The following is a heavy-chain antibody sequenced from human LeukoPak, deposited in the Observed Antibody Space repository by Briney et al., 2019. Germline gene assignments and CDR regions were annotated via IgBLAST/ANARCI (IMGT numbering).Heavy chain of an antibody. CDR1: GFTFSTHW. V-gene: IGHV3-7*01. Sequence: GGSLRLSCAASGFTFSTHWMSWVRQAPGKGLEWVANIKQDGSEKYYVDSLKGRFTVSRDNAKNSLYLQINSLRAEDTAVYHCARDSAGSYDYWGQGTLVAVSS. CDR2: IKQDGSEK. J-gene: IGHJ4*02. D-gene: IGHD1-26*01. CDR3: ARDSAGSYDY.